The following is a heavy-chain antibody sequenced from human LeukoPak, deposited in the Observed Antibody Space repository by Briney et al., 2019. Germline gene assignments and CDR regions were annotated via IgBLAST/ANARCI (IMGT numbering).Heavy chain of an antibody. V-gene: IGHV5-51*01. CDR2: IYPGDSDT. J-gene: IGHJ6*03. D-gene: IGHD5-24*01. Sequence: GESLKISCKGSGYSFTSYWIGWVRQMPGKGLEWMGIIYPGDSDTRYSPSFQGQGTISADKSISTAYLQWSSLKASDTAMYYCARSRLTIDYYYYYMDVWGKGTTVTVSS. CDR1: GYSFTSYW. CDR3: ARSRLTIDYYYYYMDV.